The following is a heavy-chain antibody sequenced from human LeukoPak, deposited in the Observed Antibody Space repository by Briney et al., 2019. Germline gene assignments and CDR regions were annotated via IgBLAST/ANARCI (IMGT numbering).Heavy chain of an antibody. V-gene: IGHV4-39*01. CDR1: GGSISTSRYY. D-gene: IGHD6-13*01. CDR2: IHYSGIT. CDR3: ARSTGGIAAAVDDF. Sequence: PSETLSLTCSVSGGSISTSRYYWGWIRQPPGKGLEWIGSIHYSGITYYNPSLKSRVTISVDTSKNQFSLKLSSVTAADTALYYCARSTGGIAAAVDDFWGQGTLVTVSS. J-gene: IGHJ4*02.